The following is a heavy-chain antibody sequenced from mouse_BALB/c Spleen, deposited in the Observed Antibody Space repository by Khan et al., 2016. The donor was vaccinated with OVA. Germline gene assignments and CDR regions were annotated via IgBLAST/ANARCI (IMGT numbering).Heavy chain of an antibody. CDR3: ARPPYFSFTLDY. Sequence: QIQLVQSGPELKKPGETVKISCKASGYSFTNYGMNWVKQSPGKALKWMGWINTYTGEPTYADEFKGRFAFSLDTSANTAYLQINILKNEDTATYFCARPPYFSFTLDYWGQGTSVTVSS. V-gene: IGHV9-3-1*01. D-gene: IGHD2-10*01. CDR2: INTYTGEP. J-gene: IGHJ4*01. CDR1: GYSFTNYG.